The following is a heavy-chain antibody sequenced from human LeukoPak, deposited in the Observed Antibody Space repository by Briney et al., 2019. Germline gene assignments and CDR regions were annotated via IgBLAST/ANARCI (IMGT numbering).Heavy chain of an antibody. J-gene: IGHJ4*02. D-gene: IGHD5-18*01. Sequence: VGSLRLSCAPPVFTFSSYGVHWGRQAPGKGLGWVAFIRYDVSNKYYADSVRGRFTISRDNSKNTLYLQMNSLRAQDTAVYYCARDRTPGYSYGYDYWGQGTLVTLSS. CDR2: IRYDVSNK. V-gene: IGHV3-30*02. CDR3: ARDRTPGYSYGYDY. CDR1: VFTFSSYG.